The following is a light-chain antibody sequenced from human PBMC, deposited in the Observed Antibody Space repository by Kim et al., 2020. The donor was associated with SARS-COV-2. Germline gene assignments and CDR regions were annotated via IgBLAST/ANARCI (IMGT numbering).Light chain of an antibody. CDR2: DVS. V-gene: IGLV2-14*03. Sequence: GQSITISWPGTSSDVGGYTYVSWYQQHPGTAPKLMIYDVSNRPSGVSNRFSGAKSGNTASLTISGLQAVDEADYYYSSYTSSSTVVFGGGTQLTVL. CDR3: SSYTSSSTVV. J-gene: IGLJ2*01. CDR1: SSDVGGYTY.